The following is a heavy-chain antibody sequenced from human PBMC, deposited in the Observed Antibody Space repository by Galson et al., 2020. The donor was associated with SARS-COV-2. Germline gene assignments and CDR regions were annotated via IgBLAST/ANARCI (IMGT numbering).Heavy chain of an antibody. D-gene: IGHD1-1*01. V-gene: IGHV5-10-1*01. Sequence: HGEPLKISCKGSGYSFTSYWISWVRQMPGKGLEWMGRIDPSDSYTNYSPSFQGHVTISADKSISTAYLQWSSLKASDTAMYYCARARPPAGTFDPWGQGTLVTVSS. CDR2: IDPSDSYT. CDR3: ARARPPAGTFDP. CDR1: GYSFTSYW. J-gene: IGHJ5*02.